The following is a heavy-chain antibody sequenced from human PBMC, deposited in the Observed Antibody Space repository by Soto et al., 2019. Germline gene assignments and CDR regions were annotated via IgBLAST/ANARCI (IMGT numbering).Heavy chain of an antibody. Sequence: PSETLSLACTVSGGSISSSSYYWGWIRQPPGKGLEWIGSIYYSGSTYYNPSLKSRVTISVDTSKNQFSLKLSSVTAADTAVYYCARQKSSDYPDYWGQGTLVTVSS. V-gene: IGHV4-39*01. J-gene: IGHJ4*02. CDR2: IYYSGST. CDR1: GGSISSSSYY. CDR3: ARQKSSDYPDY.